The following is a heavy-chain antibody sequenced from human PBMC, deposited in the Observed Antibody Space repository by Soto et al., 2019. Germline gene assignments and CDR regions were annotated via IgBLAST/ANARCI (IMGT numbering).Heavy chain of an antibody. CDR3: ARGGPVIIPAATNWFDP. D-gene: IGHD2-2*01. V-gene: IGHV1-69*06. CDR2: IIPIFATP. J-gene: IGHJ5*02. CDR1: GGFNSYS. Sequence: QVQLVQSGAEVKKPGSSVKVSCKGSGGFNSYSISWVRQAPGQGLEWMGGIIPIFATPNYAQKFQGRVTTSADKSTSTDYMELSRLTSEDTAVYYCARGGPVIIPAATNWFDPWGQGTLVSVSS.